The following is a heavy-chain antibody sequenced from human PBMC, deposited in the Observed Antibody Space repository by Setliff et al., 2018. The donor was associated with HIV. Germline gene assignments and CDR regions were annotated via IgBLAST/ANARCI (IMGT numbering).Heavy chain of an antibody. CDR1: GFTFSSYS. CDR2: ISSSSSYI. CDR3: ARDVEHMMDV. Sequence: GGSLRLSCAASGFTFSSYSMNWVRQAPGKGLEWVSSISSSSSYIYYADSVKGRFTISRDNAKNSLYLEMNRLRADDTAVYFCARDVEHMMDVWGQGTTVTVSS. J-gene: IGHJ6*02. V-gene: IGHV3-21*04.